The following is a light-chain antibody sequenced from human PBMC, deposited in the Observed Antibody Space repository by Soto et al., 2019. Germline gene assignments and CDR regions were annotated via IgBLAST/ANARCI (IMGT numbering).Light chain of an antibody. CDR2: GAS. CDR1: QSVSSH. Sequence: DMVVPTSPAKRSVSPGEGATLSCRASQSVSSHLAWYQQKPGQAPRLLIYGASTRATGIPARFSGSGSGTEFTLTISSLQSEDFAVDYGQQRSNWLRITFGQGTRLEIK. CDR3: QQRSNWLRIT. J-gene: IGKJ5*01. V-gene: IGKV3-15*01.